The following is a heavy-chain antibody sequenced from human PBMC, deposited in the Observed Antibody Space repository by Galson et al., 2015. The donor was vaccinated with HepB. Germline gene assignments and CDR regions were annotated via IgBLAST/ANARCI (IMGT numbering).Heavy chain of an antibody. J-gene: IGHJ4*02. V-gene: IGHV3-30-3*01. D-gene: IGHD4-17*01. CDR3: ARGGVGDYGDPIFDY. CDR2: ISYDGSNK. Sequence: SLRLSCAASGFTFSSYAMHWVRQAPGKGLEWVAVISYDGSNKYYADSVKGRFTISRDNSKNTLYLQMNSLRAEDTAVYYCARGGVGDYGDPIFDYWGQGTLVTVSS. CDR1: GFTFSSYA.